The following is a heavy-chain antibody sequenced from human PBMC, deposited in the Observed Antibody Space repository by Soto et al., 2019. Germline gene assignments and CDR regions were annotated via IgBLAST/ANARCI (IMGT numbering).Heavy chain of an antibody. J-gene: IGHJ3*02. CDR1: GYTFTSYG. V-gene: IGHV1-18*01. CDR2: ISAYNGNT. CDR3: ARELYPGPIAVAGIDAFDI. D-gene: IGHD6-19*01. Sequence: QVQLVQSGAEVKKPGASMKVSCKASGYTFTSYGISWVRQAPGKGLEWMGWISAYNGNTNYAQKLPGRVTMTTDTSTSTAYMELRSLRSDDTAVYYCARELYPGPIAVAGIDAFDIWGQGTMSPSLQ.